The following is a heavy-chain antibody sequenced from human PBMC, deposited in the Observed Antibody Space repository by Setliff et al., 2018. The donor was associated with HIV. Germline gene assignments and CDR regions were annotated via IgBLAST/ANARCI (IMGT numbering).Heavy chain of an antibody. V-gene: IGHV4-30-4*08. CDR2: IYYSGST. J-gene: IGHJ3*02. D-gene: IGHD6-13*01. CDR3: ARADSSSWFFATFDI. CDR1: GGSISSGDYY. Sequence: SETLSLTCTVSGGSISSGDYYWSWIRQPPGKGLEWIGYIYYSGSTYYNPSLKSRVTISVDTSKNQFSLKVSSVTAADTAVYYCARADSSSWFFATFDIWGQGTMVTVSS.